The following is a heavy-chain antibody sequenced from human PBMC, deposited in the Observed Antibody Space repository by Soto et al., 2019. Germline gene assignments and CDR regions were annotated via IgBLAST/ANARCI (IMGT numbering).Heavy chain of an antibody. CDR3: AREKGLRGGDV. CDR1: GGSISSYY. Sequence: PSETLSLTCTVSGGSISSYYWSWIRQPPGKGLEWIGYIYYSGSTNYNPSLKSRVTISVDTSKNQFSLKLTSVTAADTAVYYCAREKGLRGGDVWGQGTTVTVSS. J-gene: IGHJ6*02. D-gene: IGHD5-12*01. CDR2: IYYSGST. V-gene: IGHV4-59*01.